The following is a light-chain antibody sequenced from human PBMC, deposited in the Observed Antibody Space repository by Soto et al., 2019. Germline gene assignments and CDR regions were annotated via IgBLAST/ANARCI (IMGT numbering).Light chain of an antibody. Sequence: EIVLTQSPGTLSLSPGERATLSCRASQSVSSSFLAWYQQKPGQAPRLLIYDASSRATGIPDRFSGSGSGTDFTLTISILEPEDFAVYSCQQYSSSPWTFGRGTKVEIK. V-gene: IGKV3-20*01. CDR3: QQYSSSPWT. J-gene: IGKJ1*01. CDR1: QSVSSSF. CDR2: DAS.